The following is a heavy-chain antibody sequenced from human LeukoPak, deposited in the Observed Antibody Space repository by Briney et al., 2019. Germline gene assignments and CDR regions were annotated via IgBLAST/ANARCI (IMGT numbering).Heavy chain of an antibody. CDR3: ARGRVSPTVTSPGYYYYGMDV. J-gene: IGHJ6*02. Sequence: GGSLRLSCAASGFTFSSYAMHWVRQAPGKGLEWVAVISYDGSNKYYADSVKGRFTISRDNSKNTLYLQMNSLRAGDTAVYYCARGRVSPTVTSPGYYYYGMDVWGQGTTVTVSS. CDR2: ISYDGSNK. D-gene: IGHD4-17*01. CDR1: GFTFSSYA. V-gene: IGHV3-30*04.